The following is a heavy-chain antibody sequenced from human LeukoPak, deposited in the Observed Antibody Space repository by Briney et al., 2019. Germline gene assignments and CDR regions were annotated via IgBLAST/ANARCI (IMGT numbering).Heavy chain of an antibody. CDR2: IYTSGST. V-gene: IGHV4-4*07. D-gene: IGHD3-10*01. J-gene: IGHJ4*02. CDR1: GGSISSYY. Sequence: PSETLSLTCTVSGGSISSYYWSWIRPPAGKGLEWIGRIYTSGSTNYNPSLKSRVTMSVDTSKNQFSLKLSSVTAADTAVYYGARSPPNYYGSGTADYPFDYWGQGTLVTVSS. CDR3: ARSPPNYYGSGTADYPFDY.